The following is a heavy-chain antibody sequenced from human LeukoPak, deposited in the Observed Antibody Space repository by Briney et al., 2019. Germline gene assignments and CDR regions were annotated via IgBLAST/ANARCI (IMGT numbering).Heavy chain of an antibody. V-gene: IGHV3-64D*06. CDR3: VKEGYCSGGSCYPRVDY. J-gene: IGHJ4*02. CDR1: GFTFSSYA. D-gene: IGHD2-15*01. CDR2: ISSNGGST. Sequence: GGSLRLSCSASGFTFSSYAMHWVRQAPGKGLEYVSAISSNGGSTYYADSVKGRFTISRDNSKNTLYLQMSSLRAEDTAVYYCVKEGYCSGGSCYPRVDYWGQGTLVTVFS.